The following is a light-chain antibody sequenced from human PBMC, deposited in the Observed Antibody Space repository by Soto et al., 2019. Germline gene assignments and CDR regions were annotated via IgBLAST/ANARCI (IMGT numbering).Light chain of an antibody. CDR2: WAS. CDR3: QQYFNTPYT. V-gene: IGKV4-1*01. J-gene: IGKJ2*01. Sequence: DIVMTQSPDSLAVSLGERATINCKSSQSVLYSSNNKNYLTWYQQKPGQPPKLLIYWASTRESGVPDRFSGSGSGPDFTLTISRLQPEDVAVYYCQQYFNTPYTCGQGTKLEIK. CDR1: QSVLYSSNNKNY.